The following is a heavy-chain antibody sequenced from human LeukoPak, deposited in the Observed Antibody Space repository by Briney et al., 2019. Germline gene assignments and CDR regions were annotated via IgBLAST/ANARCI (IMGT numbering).Heavy chain of an antibody. CDR1: GGSISSGSYY. CDR3: ARVKMYYYDSSGHDAFDI. J-gene: IGHJ3*02. V-gene: IGHV4-61*02. D-gene: IGHD3-22*01. Sequence: PSETLSLTCTVSGGSISSGSYYWSWIRQPAGKGLEWIGRIYTSGSTNYNPSLKSRVTISVDTSKNQFSLKLSSVTAADTAVYYCARVKMYYYDSSGHDAFDIWGQGTMVTVSS. CDR2: IYTSGST.